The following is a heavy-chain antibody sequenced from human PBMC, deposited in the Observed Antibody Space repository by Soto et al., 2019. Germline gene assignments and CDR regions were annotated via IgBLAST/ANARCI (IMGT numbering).Heavy chain of an antibody. Sequence: QVQLVQSGAEVKKPGASVKVSCKAPGYTFTSYGITWVRQAPGQGPEWMGWISAYNGHTKYAQKFQRRVTMTTDTATSTAYMQLRRLSSYDAAANYRARDQRIFGYWGQGALVTVSS. J-gene: IGHJ4*02. CDR3: ARDQRIFGY. CDR2: ISAYNGHT. D-gene: IGHD2-2*01. V-gene: IGHV1-18*04. CDR1: GYTFTSYG.